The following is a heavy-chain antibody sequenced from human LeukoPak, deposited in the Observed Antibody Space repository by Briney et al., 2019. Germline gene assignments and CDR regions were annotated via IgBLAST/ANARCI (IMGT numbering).Heavy chain of an antibody. D-gene: IGHD3-22*01. CDR2: IRYDGSNK. V-gene: IGHV3-30*02. CDR1: GFTFSSYG. J-gene: IGHJ5*02. CDR3: ARDGYYYDSSGYPPGP. Sequence: QPGGSLRHSCAASGFTFSSYGMHWVRQAPGKGLEWVAFIRYDGSNKYYADSVKGRFTISRDNSKNTLYLQMSSLRAEDTAVYYCARDGYYYDSSGYPPGPWGQGTLVTVSS.